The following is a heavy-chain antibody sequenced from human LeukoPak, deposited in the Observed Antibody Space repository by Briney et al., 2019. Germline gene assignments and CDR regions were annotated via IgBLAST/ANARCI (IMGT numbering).Heavy chain of an antibody. CDR2: ISHSGST. V-gene: IGHV4-34*01. Sequence: SETLSLTCAVYGGSFSGYYWSWIRQPPGKGLEWIGEISHSGSTNYNPSLESRVTISVDTSKNQFSLKLSSVTAADTAVYYCARGGWYFMDYWGQGTLVTVSS. CDR3: ARGGWYFMDY. D-gene: IGHD6-19*01. CDR1: GGSFSGYY. J-gene: IGHJ4*02.